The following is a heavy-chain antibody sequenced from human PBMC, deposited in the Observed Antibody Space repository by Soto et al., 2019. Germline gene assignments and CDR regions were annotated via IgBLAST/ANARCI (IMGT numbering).Heavy chain of an antibody. Sequence: SVKVSCKASGFTFTSSAVQWVQQARGQRLEWIGWIVVGSGKTHYAQKFQERVTITRDMSTSTAYMELSSLRSEDTAVYYCAADPVLVPSVLMVYASPHHDGMDVWGQGTTVTVSS. CDR2: IVVGSGKT. D-gene: IGHD2-8*01. CDR3: AADPVLVPSVLMVYASPHHDGMDV. CDR1: GFTFTSSA. J-gene: IGHJ6*02. V-gene: IGHV1-58*01.